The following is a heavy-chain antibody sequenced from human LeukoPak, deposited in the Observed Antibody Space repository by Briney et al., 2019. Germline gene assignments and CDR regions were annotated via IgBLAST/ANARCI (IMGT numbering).Heavy chain of an antibody. CDR2: IYYSGST. J-gene: IGHJ4*01. CDR1: GGSISSYY. CDR3: ARAGGVAVAVDY. D-gene: IGHD6-19*01. Sequence: SQTLSLTCTVSGGSISSYYWSWIRLPPGKGLEWIGYIYYSGSTNYNPSLKSRVTISVDTSKNQFSLKLSSVTAADTAVYYCARAGGVAVAVDYWGHGTLVTVSS. V-gene: IGHV4-59*01.